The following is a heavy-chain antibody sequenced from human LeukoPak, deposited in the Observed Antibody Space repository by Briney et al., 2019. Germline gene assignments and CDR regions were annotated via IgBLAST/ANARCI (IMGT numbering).Heavy chain of an antibody. CDR2: IYTSGST. Sequence: SETLSLTCTVSGGSISSYYWSWIRQPAGKGLEWIGRIYTSGSTNYNPSLKSRVTISVDKSKNQFSLRLSSVTAADTAVYYCARDSGVYGSNFGFDYWGQGTLVTVSS. CDR1: GGSISSYY. D-gene: IGHD4-23*01. V-gene: IGHV4-4*07. CDR3: ARDSGVYGSNFGFDY. J-gene: IGHJ4*02.